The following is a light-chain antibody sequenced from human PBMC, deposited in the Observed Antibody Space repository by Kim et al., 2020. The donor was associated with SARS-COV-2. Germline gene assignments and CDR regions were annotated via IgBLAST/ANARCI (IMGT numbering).Light chain of an antibody. V-gene: IGKV3-15*01. CDR3: QQYRSWPLT. Sequence: VSPGESATRSCRASQSIGNSLAWYQHKPGQGPRLLIFAASTRATGIPATFSGTGSGTEFTLTNSYLQSDDFAVYSCQQYRSWPLTCGGGTKVDIK. CDR1: QSIGNS. J-gene: IGKJ4*01. CDR2: AAS.